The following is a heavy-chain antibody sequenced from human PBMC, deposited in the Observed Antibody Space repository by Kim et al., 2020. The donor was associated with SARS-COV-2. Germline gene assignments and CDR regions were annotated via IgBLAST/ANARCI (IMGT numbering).Heavy chain of an antibody. CDR1: GFTFSSYA. CDR3: VKDPPMYVGAGVFDY. Sequence: GGSLRLSCSASGFTFSSYAMHWVRQAPGKGLEYVSAISSNGGSTYYADSVKGRFTISRDNSKNTLYLQMSSLRAEDTAVYYCVKDPPMYVGAGVFDYWGQGTLVTVSS. D-gene: IGHD1-26*01. CDR2: ISSNGGST. J-gene: IGHJ4*02. V-gene: IGHV3-64D*06.